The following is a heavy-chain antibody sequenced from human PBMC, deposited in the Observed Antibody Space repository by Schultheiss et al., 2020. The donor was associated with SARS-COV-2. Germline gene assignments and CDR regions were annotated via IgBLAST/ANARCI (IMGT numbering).Heavy chain of an antibody. CDR1: GYTFTSYY. D-gene: IGHD5-18*01. V-gene: IGHV1-2*02. CDR3: ARERDSGRYSLGYDLEY. CDR2: INPNSGGT. Sequence: ASVKVSCKASGYTFTSYYMHWVRQAPGQGLEWMGWINPNSGGTNYAQKFQGRVTMTRDTSISTAYMELSSLRSDDTAVYYCARERDSGRYSLGYDLEYWGQGTLVTVSS. J-gene: IGHJ4*02.